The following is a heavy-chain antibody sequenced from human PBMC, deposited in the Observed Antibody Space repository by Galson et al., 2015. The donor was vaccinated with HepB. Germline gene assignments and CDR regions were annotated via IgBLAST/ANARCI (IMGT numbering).Heavy chain of an antibody. D-gene: IGHD2-15*01. CDR3: ARGLGGY. Sequence: SLRLSCAASGFTFSDYYMSWMRQAPGKGLEWLSYISHSGTTVYHADSLKGRFSISRDNAKNSLYLQMNSLRAEDTAVYYCARGLGGYWGQGTLVTASS. J-gene: IGHJ4*02. V-gene: IGHV3-11*01. CDR2: ISHSGTTV. CDR1: GFTFSDYY.